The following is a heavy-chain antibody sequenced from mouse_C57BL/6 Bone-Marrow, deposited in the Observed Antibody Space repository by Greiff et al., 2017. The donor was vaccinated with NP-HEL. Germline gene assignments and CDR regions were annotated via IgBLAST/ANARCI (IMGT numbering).Heavy chain of an antibody. V-gene: IGHV5-4*01. CDR2: ISDGGSYT. D-gene: IGHD1-1*01. J-gene: IGHJ2*01. CDR3: ARDRITTVNYFDD. CDR1: GLTFSSYA. Sequence: EVMLVESGGGLVKPGGSLKLSCAASGLTFSSYAMSWVRQTPEKRLEWVATISDGGSYTYYPDNVKGRFTISRDNAKNNLYLQMSHLKSEDTAMYYCARDRITTVNYFDDWGQVTTLTVSS.